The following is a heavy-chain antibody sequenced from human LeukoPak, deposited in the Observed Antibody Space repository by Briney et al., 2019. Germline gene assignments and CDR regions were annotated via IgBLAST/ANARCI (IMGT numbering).Heavy chain of an antibody. D-gene: IGHD6-6*01. CDR3: ASSSIAARLFDY. V-gene: IGHV4-34*01. Sequence: KPSETLSLTCAVYGGSFSGYYWSWIRQPPGKGLEWIGEINHSGSTNYNPSLKSRVTISVDTSKNQFSLKLSSVTAADTAVYYRASSSIAARLFDYWGQGTLVTVSS. J-gene: IGHJ4*02. CDR2: INHSGST. CDR1: GGSFSGYY.